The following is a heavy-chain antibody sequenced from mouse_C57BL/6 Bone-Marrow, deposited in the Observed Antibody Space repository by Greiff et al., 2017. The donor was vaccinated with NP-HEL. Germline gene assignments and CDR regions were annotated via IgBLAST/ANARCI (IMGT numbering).Heavy chain of an antibody. Sequence: VQLQQSGPELVKPGASVKISCKASGYAFSSSWMNWVKQRPGKGLEWIGRIYPGDGDTNYNGKFKGKATLTADKSSSTAYMQLSSLTSEDSAVYYCARSAGTAQATGAYWGQGTLVTVSA. D-gene: IGHD3-2*02. V-gene: IGHV1-82*01. CDR1: GYAFSSSW. CDR3: ARSAGTAQATGAY. J-gene: IGHJ3*01. CDR2: IYPGDGDT.